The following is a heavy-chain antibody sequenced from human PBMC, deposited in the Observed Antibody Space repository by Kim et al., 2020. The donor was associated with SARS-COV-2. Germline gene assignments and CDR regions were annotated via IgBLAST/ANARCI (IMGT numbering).Heavy chain of an antibody. Sequence: KLQGRVTMTTDTATSTAYMELRSLRSDDTAVYYCARDAVGYGLEQDSFDYWGQGTLVTVSS. J-gene: IGHJ4*02. V-gene: IGHV1-18*01. CDR3: ARDAVGYGLEQDSFDY. D-gene: IGHD1-1*01.